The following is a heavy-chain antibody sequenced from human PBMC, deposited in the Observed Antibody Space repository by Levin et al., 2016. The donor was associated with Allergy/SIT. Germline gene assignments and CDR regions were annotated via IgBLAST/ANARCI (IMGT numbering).Heavy chain of an antibody. D-gene: IGHD2-15*01. CDR1: GFTFSSYG. CDR2: IWYDGSNK. J-gene: IGHJ4*02. V-gene: IGHV3-33*01. CDR3: ARDRNVVVVAATLDY. Sequence: GSLVKISCAASGFTFSSYGMHWVRQAPGKGLEWVAVIWYDGSNKYYADSVKGRFTISRDNSKNTLYLQMNSLRAEDTAVYYCARDRNVVVVAATLDYWGQGTLVTVSS.